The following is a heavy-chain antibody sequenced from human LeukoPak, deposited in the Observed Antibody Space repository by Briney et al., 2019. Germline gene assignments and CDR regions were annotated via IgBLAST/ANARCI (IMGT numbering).Heavy chain of an antibody. J-gene: IGHJ4*02. Sequence: PSETLSLTCAVYGGSFSGYYWSWIRQPPGKGLEWIGEINHSGSTNYNPSLKSRVTISVDTSKNQFSLKLSSVTAADTAVYYCASGGGMATRYYFDYWGQGTLVTVSS. CDR1: GGSFSGYY. V-gene: IGHV4-34*01. CDR2: INHSGST. CDR3: ASGGGMATRYYFDY. D-gene: IGHD5-24*01.